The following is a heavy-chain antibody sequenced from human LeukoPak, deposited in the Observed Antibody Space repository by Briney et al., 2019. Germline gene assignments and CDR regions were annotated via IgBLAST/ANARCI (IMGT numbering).Heavy chain of an antibody. CDR1: GGSISSSSYY. Sequence: PSETLSLTCTVSGGSISSSSYYWSWIRQPPGKGLEWIGYIYYSGSTNYNPSLKSRVTISVDTSKNQFSLKLSSVTAADTAVYYCARGLQQLVPRFDPWGQGTLVTVSS. J-gene: IGHJ5*02. D-gene: IGHD6-13*01. CDR2: IYYSGST. V-gene: IGHV4-61*01. CDR3: ARGLQQLVPRFDP.